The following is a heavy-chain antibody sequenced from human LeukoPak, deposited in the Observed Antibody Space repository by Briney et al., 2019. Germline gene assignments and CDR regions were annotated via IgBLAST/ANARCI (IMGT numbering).Heavy chain of an antibody. CDR1: GFTYNDYA. CDR3: TKCLAEPGMCYFDY. Sequence: GGSLRLSCTASGFTYNDYAMSWVRQAPGKGLEGVSTISGRGANTYYADSVKGRFTITRDNSKNTLSLQLSSLRVEDTAVYYCTKCLAEPGMCYFDYWGQGTLVTVSS. J-gene: IGHJ4*02. V-gene: IGHV3-23*01. D-gene: IGHD6-13*01. CDR2: ISGRGANT.